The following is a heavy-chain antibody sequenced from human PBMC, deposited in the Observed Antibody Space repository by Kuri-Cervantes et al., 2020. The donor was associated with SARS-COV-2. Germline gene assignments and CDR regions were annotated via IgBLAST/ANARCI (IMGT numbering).Heavy chain of an antibody. D-gene: IGHD1-26*01. CDR2: INPNSGGT. Sequence: ASVKVSCRASGYTFTGYYMHWVRQAPGQGLEWMGWINPNSGGTNYAQKFQGRVTTTRDTSISTAYMELSRLRSDDTAVYYCAREGVGAHKGYYMDVWGKGTTVTVSS. CDR1: GYTFTGYY. V-gene: IGHV1-2*02. CDR3: AREGVGAHKGYYMDV. J-gene: IGHJ6*03.